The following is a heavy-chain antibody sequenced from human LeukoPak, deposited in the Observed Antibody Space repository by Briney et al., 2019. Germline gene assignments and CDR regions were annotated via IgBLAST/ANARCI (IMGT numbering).Heavy chain of an antibody. J-gene: IGHJ3*02. CDR1: GGSISSGDYY. Sequence: PSETLSLTCTVSGGSISSGDYYWSWIRQPPGKGLEWIGYIYYSGSTYYNPSLKSRVTISVDTSKNQFSLKLSSVTAADTAVYYCARPRGSSSWYDAFDIWGQGTMVTVSS. D-gene: IGHD6-13*01. CDR3: ARPRGSSSWYDAFDI. CDR2: IYYSGST. V-gene: IGHV4-30-4*01.